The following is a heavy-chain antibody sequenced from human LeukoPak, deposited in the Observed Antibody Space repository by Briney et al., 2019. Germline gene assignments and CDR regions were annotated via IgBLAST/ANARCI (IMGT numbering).Heavy chain of an antibody. D-gene: IGHD1-1*01. V-gene: IGHV3-23*01. Sequence: GGSLRLSCAASGITFNRYAMGWARQAPGKGLEWVSGISGSGDKTYYADSVKGRFTISRDNSKNTLYLQMNSLRAEDTAVYYCAKEAIPHLNSDSWVEYWGRGTMVTVSS. CDR2: ISGSGDKT. CDR1: GITFNRYA. CDR3: AKEAIPHLNSDSWVEY. J-gene: IGHJ4*02.